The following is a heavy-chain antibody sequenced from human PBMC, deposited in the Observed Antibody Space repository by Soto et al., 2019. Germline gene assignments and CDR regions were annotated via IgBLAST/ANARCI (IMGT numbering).Heavy chain of an antibody. J-gene: IGHJ6*04. CDR2: VHDSWGS. Sequence: SETLSLTCTVSGGSISSYYWSWIRQPPGKGLEWIGYVHDSWGSHYNPSLKSRVAISLDTSKSQFSLTLTSVTATDTAVYYCARRLYYDSSGFEGGGMDACDKETPVTVAS. CDR1: GGSISSYY. CDR3: ARRLYYDSSGFEGGGMDA. V-gene: IGHV4-59*08. D-gene: IGHD3-22*01.